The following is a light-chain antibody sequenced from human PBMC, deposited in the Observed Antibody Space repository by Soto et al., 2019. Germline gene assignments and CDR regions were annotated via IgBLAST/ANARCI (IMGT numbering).Light chain of an antibody. V-gene: IGKV3-20*01. J-gene: IGKJ2*01. Sequence: EIVMTQSPATLSVSPGERATLSCRASQSVSSNLAWYQQKPGQAPRLLIYGASSRASGIPDRFSGSGSGTDFTLTINRLEPEDFAVYYCQQYDSSTYTSGQGTKVDIK. CDR1: QSVSSN. CDR3: QQYDSSTYT. CDR2: GAS.